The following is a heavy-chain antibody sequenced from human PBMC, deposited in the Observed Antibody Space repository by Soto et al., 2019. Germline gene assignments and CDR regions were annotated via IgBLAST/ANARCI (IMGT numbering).Heavy chain of an antibody. D-gene: IGHD1-7*01. CDR2: IYYSGST. V-gene: IGHV4-31*03. CDR3: ARGPITGTTFFDY. Sequence: PSETLSLTCTVSGGSISSGGYYWSWIRQHPGKGLEWIGYIYYSGSTYYNPSLKSRVTISVDTSKNQFYLKLSSVTAADTAVYYCARGPITGTTFFDYWGQGTLVTVSS. CDR1: GGSISSGGYY. J-gene: IGHJ4*02.